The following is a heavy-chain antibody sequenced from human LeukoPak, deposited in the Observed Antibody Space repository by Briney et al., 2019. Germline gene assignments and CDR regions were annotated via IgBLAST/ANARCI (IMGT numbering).Heavy chain of an antibody. V-gene: IGHV4-59*01. CDR3: ASGPYPAAGTDHQFDY. Sequence: SETLCLTCTVSVASLTSYYWSWIRQSPGKGLEVFGYIFYSWSALCNPFLRSRVTMSVDTSKNQFSLKLTSVTAADTAVYYCASGPYPAAGTDHQFDYWGQGTLVTVSS. J-gene: IGHJ4*02. CDR2: IFYSWSA. CDR1: VASLTSYY. D-gene: IGHD6-13*01.